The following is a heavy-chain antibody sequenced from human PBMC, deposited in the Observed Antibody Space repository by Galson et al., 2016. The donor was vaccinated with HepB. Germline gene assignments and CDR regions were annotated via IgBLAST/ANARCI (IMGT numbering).Heavy chain of an antibody. CDR3: AKGDYDVLRYSDH. J-gene: IGHJ4*02. CDR1: GFTFNVYG. V-gene: IGHV3-30*18. Sequence: SLRLSCAASGFTFNVYGMHWVRQAPGKGLEWVASISHDGSNCYHVDSVKGRFTISRDNFKSTLYLEMNSLRGEDTAIYYCAKGDYDVLRYSDHWGQGTLVTVSS. CDR2: ISHDGSNC. D-gene: IGHD3-9*01.